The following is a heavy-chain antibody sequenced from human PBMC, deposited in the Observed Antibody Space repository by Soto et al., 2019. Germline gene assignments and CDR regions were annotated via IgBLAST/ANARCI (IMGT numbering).Heavy chain of an antibody. J-gene: IGHJ6*02. CDR1: GFTFSSYW. V-gene: IGHV3-7*03. CDR3: ARDGVKGVNYDSSYGMDV. CDR2: IKQDGSEK. Sequence: GGSLRLSCAASGFTFSSYWMSWVRQAPGKGLEWVANIKQDGSEKYYVDSVKGRFTISRDNAKNSLYLQMNSLRAEDTAVYYCARDGVKGVNYDSSYGMDVWGQGTTVTVSS. D-gene: IGHD3-3*01.